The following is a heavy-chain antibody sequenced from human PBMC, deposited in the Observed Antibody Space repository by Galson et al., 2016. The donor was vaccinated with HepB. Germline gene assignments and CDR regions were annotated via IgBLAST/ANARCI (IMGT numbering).Heavy chain of an antibody. V-gene: IGHV4-4*02. CDR1: GASISSNW. CDR3: ARAVTFYVDS. CDR2: VFHSGET. Sequence: ETLSLTCAVSGASISSNWWTWVRQPPGKGLEWIGEVFHSGETNYNPSVESRVTISMDESKNHFSLEVRSLVAADTAVYYCARAVTFYVDSWGQGLLVTVSS. J-gene: IGHJ4*02. D-gene: IGHD4-17*01.